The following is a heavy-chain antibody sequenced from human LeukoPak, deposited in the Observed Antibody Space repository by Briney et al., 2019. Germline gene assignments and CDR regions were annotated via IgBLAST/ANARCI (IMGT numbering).Heavy chain of an antibody. Sequence: GGSLRLSCAASGFTFTNYPIHWVRQAPGKGLEWVTVISYDGSTKYYADSVKGRFSISRDNSKNTQHLQMNNLRTEDTAVYYCASPYYYDRSSYHHFIDHWGRGTLVTVSS. V-gene: IGHV3-30*04. CDR2: ISYDGSTK. J-gene: IGHJ4*02. CDR3: ASPYYYDRSSYHHFIDH. CDR1: GFTFTNYP. D-gene: IGHD3-22*01.